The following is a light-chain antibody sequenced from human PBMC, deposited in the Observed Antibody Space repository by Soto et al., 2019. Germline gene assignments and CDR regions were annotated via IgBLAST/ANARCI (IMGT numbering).Light chain of an antibody. CDR3: QQSYSTLVT. Sequence: DIQMTQSPSSLSASVGDRVTITCRASQSIRSYLNWYQQKPGQAPKLLIYAASSLQSGVPSRFSGSGSGTDFTLTISSLQPEDFATYYCQQSYSTLVTFGPGTKVDIK. V-gene: IGKV1-39*01. CDR2: AAS. CDR1: QSIRSY. J-gene: IGKJ3*01.